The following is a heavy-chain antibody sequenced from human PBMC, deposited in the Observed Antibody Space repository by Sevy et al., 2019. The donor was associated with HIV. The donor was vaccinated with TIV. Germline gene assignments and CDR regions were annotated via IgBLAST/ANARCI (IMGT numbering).Heavy chain of an antibody. D-gene: IGHD2-15*01. V-gene: IGHV3-33*06. Sequence: GGSLRLSCAAFGFTYNGYGMHWVRQAPGKGLEWVAVIWYDGSNKEYADSVKGRFTISRDNSKNTLSVQMNSLRAEDTAVYYCAKGFCSGATCPRDYYYYGMDVWGQGTTVTVSS. J-gene: IGHJ6*02. CDR3: AKGFCSGATCPRDYYYYGMDV. CDR1: GFTYNGYG. CDR2: IWYDGSNK.